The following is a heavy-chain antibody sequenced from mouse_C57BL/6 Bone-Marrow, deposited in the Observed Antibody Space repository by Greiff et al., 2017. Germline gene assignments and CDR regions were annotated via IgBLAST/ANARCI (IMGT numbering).Heavy chain of an antibody. CDR3: ARGWLLRYFDV. J-gene: IGHJ1*03. D-gene: IGHD2-3*01. CDR2: INPSNGGT. V-gene: IGHV1-53*01. CDR1: GYTFTSYW. Sequence: VKLQQPGTELVKPGASVKLSCKASGYTFTSYWMHWVKQRPGQGLEWIGNINPSNGGTNYNEKFKSKDTLTVDKSSSTAYMQLSSLTSEDSAVYYCARGWLLRYFDVWGTGTTVTVSS.